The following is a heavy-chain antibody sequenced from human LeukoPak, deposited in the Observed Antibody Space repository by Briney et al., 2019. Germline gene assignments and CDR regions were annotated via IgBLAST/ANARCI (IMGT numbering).Heavy chain of an antibody. Sequence: SLRLSCTTSGCTCGDYALSWVRQAPARGGEGVSFISSKAHGETTEYAAFVKRSFFISRDDSKSTDYLQMNSQTPGATAVYFCTLVTYYYDTSGYFHLDLGARRSRVSVSS. CDR1: GCTCGDYA. D-gene: IGHD3-22*01. CDR2: ISSKAHGETT. V-gene: IGHV3-49*04. J-gene: IGHJ5*02. CDR3: TLVTYYYDTSGYFHLDL.